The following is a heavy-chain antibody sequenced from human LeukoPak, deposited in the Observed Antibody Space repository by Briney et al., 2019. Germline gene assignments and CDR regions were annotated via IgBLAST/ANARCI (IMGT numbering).Heavy chain of an antibody. D-gene: IGHD2-21*01. CDR1: GGSISSNSNY. Sequence: SETLSLTCTVSGGSISSNSNYCAWIRQPPGRGLERIGSISYGGSTYYSPSLESRVTISVDTSKNQFSLRLSSVTAADTVVYYCARQALWFFDHWGQGTLVTVSS. CDR2: ISYGGST. CDR3: ARQALWFFDH. J-gene: IGHJ4*02. V-gene: IGHV4-39*01.